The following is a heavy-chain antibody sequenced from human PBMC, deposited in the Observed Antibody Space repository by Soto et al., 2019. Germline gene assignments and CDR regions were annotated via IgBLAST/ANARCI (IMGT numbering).Heavy chain of an antibody. CDR1: DYSIGSGYY. D-gene: IGHD2-15*01. CDR3: ARGPYCSGGSCYRGMDV. Sequence: PSETLSLTCTVSDYSIGSGYYWGWIRQPPGKGLEWIGSIIHSGNTNYNPSLKSRVTMSVDTSKNQFSLKLSSVIAADTAVYYCARGPYCSGGSCYRGMDVWGQGTTVTVSS. J-gene: IGHJ6*02. V-gene: IGHV4-38-2*02. CDR2: IIHSGNT.